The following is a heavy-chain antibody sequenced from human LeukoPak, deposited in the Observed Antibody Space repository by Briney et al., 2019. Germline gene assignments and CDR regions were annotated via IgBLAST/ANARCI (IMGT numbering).Heavy chain of an antibody. CDR1: GGSISSYY. J-gene: IGHJ2*01. Sequence: SETLSLTCTVSGGSISSYYWSWIRQPPGKGLEWIGYIYYSGSTNYNPSLKSRVTISVDTSKNRFSLKLSSVTAADTAVYYCAGAKYWYFDLWGRGTLVAVSS. CDR2: IYYSGST. CDR3: AGAKYWYFDL. V-gene: IGHV4-59*01.